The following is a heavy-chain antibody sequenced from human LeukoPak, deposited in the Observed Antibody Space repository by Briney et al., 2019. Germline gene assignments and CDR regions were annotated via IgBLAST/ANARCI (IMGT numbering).Heavy chain of an antibody. CDR1: GFTFGSYG. CDR2: ISYDGSNK. J-gene: IGHJ4*02. Sequence: GRSLRLSCAASGFTFGSYGMHWVRQAPGKGLEWVAVISYDGSNKYYADSVKGRFTISRDNSKNTLYLQMNSLRAEDTAVYYCAKDLRSGWESDIDYWGQGTLVTVSS. V-gene: IGHV3-30*18. D-gene: IGHD6-19*01. CDR3: AKDLRSGWESDIDY.